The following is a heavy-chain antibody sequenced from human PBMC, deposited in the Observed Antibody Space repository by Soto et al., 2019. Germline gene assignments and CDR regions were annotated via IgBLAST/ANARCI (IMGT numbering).Heavy chain of an antibody. CDR3: AADIVVVPAAITGRPDYNWIDP. CDR2: INAGNGNT. CDR1: GYTFTSYA. Sequence: ASVKVSCKASGYTFTSYAMHWVRQAPGQRLEWMGWINAGNGNTKYSQKFQGRVTITRDTSASTAYMELSSLRSEDTAVYYCAADIVVVPAAITGRPDYNWIDPSGQGTLVTVSS. J-gene: IGHJ5*02. D-gene: IGHD2-2*01. V-gene: IGHV1-3*01.